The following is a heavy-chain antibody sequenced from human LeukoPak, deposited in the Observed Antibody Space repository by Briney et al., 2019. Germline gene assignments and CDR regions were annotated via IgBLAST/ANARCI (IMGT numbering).Heavy chain of an antibody. CDR3: ARDVYYYGSGNSHYFDY. Sequence: PGGSLRLSCAASGFTFSSYSMNWVRQAPGKGLEWVSSISSSSSYIYYADSVKGRFTISRDNAKNSLYLQMNSLRAEDTAVYYCARDVYYYGSGNSHYFDYWGQGTLVTVSS. CDR2: ISSSSSYI. J-gene: IGHJ4*02. V-gene: IGHV3-21*01. CDR1: GFTFSSYS. D-gene: IGHD3-10*01.